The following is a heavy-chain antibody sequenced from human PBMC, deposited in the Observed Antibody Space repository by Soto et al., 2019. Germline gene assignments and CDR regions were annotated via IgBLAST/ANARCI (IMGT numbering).Heavy chain of an antibody. Sequence: EVQLLESGGGLVQPGGSLRLSCAASGFTFSSYAMSWVRQAPGKGLEWVSAISGSGGSTYYADSVKGRFTISRDNSKNTLYLQMNSLRAEDTAVYYCARSSLGPRPTVIQDYDAFAIWGQGTMVTVSS. CDR2: ISGSGGST. J-gene: IGHJ3*02. D-gene: IGHD4-17*01. CDR3: ARSSLGPRPTVIQDYDAFAI. V-gene: IGHV3-23*01. CDR1: GFTFSSYA.